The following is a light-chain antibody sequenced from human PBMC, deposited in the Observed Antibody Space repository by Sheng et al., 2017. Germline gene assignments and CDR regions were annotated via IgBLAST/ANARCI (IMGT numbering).Light chain of an antibody. CDR2: QDY. J-gene: IGLJ3*02. Sequence: YELTQPPSVSVAPGQAASITCSGDQLSNKYTSLYQHNPGQSPVLVIYQDYKRPSGIPERFSGSSSGNTATLTISGTQAMDEADYYCQVWDSSTLLFGGGTKLTVL. V-gene: IGLV3-1*01. CDR1: QLSNKY. CDR3: QVWDSSTLL.